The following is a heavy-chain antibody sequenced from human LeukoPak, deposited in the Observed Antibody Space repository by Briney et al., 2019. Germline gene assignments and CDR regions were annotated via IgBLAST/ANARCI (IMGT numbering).Heavy chain of an antibody. CDR2: INPNSGGT. Sequence: ASVKVTCKASGYTFTGYYMHWVRQAPGQGLEWMGWINPNSGGTNYAQKFQGRVTMTRDTPISTAYMELSRLRSDDTAVYYCARALIAAAEIDYWGQGTLVTVSS. V-gene: IGHV1-2*02. J-gene: IGHJ4*02. D-gene: IGHD6-13*01. CDR1: GYTFTGYY. CDR3: ARALIAAAEIDY.